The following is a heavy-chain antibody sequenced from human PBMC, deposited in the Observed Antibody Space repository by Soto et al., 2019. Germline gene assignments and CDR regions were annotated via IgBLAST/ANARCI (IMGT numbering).Heavy chain of an antibody. CDR3: AIQIYDTDTGPNFHYCLDS. CDR2: IDPSDSQT. Sequence: PGESLKISCKGSGYSFAGYWITWVRQKPGKGLEWMGRIDPSDSQTYYSPSFRGHVTISVTKSNNTVFLQWNSLRASDTAMYYCAIQIYDTDTGPNFHYCLDSWGQGTPVTVSS. V-gene: IGHV5-10-1*01. CDR1: GYSFAGYW. J-gene: IGHJ4*02. D-gene: IGHD5-18*01.